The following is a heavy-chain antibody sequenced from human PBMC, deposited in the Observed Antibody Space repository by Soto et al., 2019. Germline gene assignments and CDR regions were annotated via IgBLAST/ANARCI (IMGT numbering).Heavy chain of an antibody. CDR1: GGSISSGGYY. V-gene: IGHV4-31*03. CDR3: ARGRDDGSGSCGGAWFDP. Sequence: SETLSLTCTVSGGSISSGGYYWSWIRQHPGKGLEWIGYIYYSGSTYYNPSLKSRVTISVDTSKNQFSLKLSSVTAADTAVYNCARGRDDGSGSCGGAWFDPGGQGTLV. D-gene: IGHD6-25*01. CDR2: IYYSGST. J-gene: IGHJ5*02.